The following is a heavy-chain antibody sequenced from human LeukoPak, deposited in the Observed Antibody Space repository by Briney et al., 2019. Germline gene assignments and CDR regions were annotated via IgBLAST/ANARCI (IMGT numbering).Heavy chain of an antibody. CDR1: GFTFSSYA. CDR3: GYSSSIYYGMDV. V-gene: IGHV3-23*01. J-gene: IGHJ6*02. Sequence: TGGSLRLSCAASGFTFSSYAMSWVRQAPGKGLEWVSAISGRGGSTYYADSVKGRFTISRDNSKNTLYLQMNSLRAEDTAVYYCGYSSSIYYGMDVWGQGTTVTVSS. CDR2: ISGRGGST. D-gene: IGHD6-6*01.